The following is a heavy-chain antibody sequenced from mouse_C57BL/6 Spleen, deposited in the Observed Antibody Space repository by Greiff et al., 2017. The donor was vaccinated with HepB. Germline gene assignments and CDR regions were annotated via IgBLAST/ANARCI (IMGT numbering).Heavy chain of an antibody. CDR2: ISGGGGNT. J-gene: IGHJ1*03. CDR3: AKTYYDYDDWYFDV. Sequence: EVQLVESGGGLVKPGGSLKLSCAASGFTFSSYTMSWVRQTPEKRLEWVATISGGGGNTYYPDSVKGRFTISRDNAKNTLYLQMSSLRSEDTALYYCAKTYYDYDDWYFDVWGTGTTVTVSS. V-gene: IGHV5-9*01. D-gene: IGHD2-4*01. CDR1: GFTFSSYT.